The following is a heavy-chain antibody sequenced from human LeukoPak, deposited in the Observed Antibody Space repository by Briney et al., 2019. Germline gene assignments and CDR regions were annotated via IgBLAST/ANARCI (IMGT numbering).Heavy chain of an antibody. CDR1: GYTFTSYG. Sequence: ASVKVSCKASGYTFTSYGISWVRQAPGQGLEWMGWISAYNGSTNYAQKLQGRVTMTTDTSTSTAYMELRSLRSDDTAVYYCARETGSYYYYYYMDVWGKGTTVTISS. V-gene: IGHV1-18*01. D-gene: IGHD7-27*01. CDR2: ISAYNGST. CDR3: ARETGSYYYYYYMDV. J-gene: IGHJ6*03.